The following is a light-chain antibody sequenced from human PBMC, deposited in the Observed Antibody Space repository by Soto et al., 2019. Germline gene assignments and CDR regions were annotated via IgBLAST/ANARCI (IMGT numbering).Light chain of an antibody. CDR2: KAS. Sequence: DIQMTQSPSTLSASLGDRVTITCRASQSISSWLAWYKQKPGKAPKLLIYKASSLESGVPSRFSGSGSGTEFTLTISSLQPDDSATYYCQQYYRLVTFGPGTKVEIK. V-gene: IGKV1-5*03. CDR1: QSISSW. CDR3: QQYYRLVT. J-gene: IGKJ3*01.